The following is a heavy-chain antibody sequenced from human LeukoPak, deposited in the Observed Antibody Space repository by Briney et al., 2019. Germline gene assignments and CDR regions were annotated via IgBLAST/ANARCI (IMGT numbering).Heavy chain of an antibody. CDR1: GYTFTCYY. V-gene: IGHV1-2*06. Sequence: ASVKVSCKASGYTFTCYYMHWVRQAPGQGLEWMGRINPNSGGTNYAQKFQGRVTMTRDTSISTAYMELSRLRSDDTAVYYCARDSSGYYYYGMDVWGQGTTVTVSS. CDR2: INPNSGGT. CDR3: ARDSSGYYYYGMDV. D-gene: IGHD3-22*01. J-gene: IGHJ6*02.